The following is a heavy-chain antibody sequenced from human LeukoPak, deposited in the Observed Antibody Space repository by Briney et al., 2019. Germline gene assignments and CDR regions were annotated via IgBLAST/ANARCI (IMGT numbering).Heavy chain of an antibody. D-gene: IGHD1-26*01. CDR1: GGIFSNYA. J-gene: IGHJ5*01. Sequence: SVKVSCKASGGIFSNYAFSWVRQAPGQGLEWMGGIIPIFRTTNYAEQFQGRVTITTDESTNTAYLDLSSLRSEDTAVYYCAKDDGSATMGFDSWGQGTLVSVSS. CDR2: IIPIFRTT. CDR3: AKDDGSATMGFDS. V-gene: IGHV1-69*05.